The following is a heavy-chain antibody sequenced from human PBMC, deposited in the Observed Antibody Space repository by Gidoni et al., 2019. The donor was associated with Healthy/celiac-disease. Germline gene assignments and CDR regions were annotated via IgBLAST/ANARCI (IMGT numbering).Heavy chain of an antibody. V-gene: IGHV1-69*01. CDR2: IIPIFGTA. CDR3: ASLPTVTTYNYYYGMDV. Sequence: QVQLVQSGAEVKKPGSSVKVSCKASGGTFSSYAISWVRQAPGQGLEWLGGIIPIFGTANYAQKFQGRVTITADESTSTAYMELSSLRSEDTAVYYCASLPTVTTYNYYYGMDVWGQGTTVTVSS. J-gene: IGHJ6*02. CDR1: GGTFSSYA. D-gene: IGHD4-17*01.